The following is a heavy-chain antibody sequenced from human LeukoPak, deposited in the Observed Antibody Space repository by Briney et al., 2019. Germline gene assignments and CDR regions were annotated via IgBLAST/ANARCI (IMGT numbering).Heavy chain of an antibody. V-gene: IGHV3-23*01. CDR3: ATSRSGWEYYFDY. CDR2: ISGSGGST. CDR1: GFTFSSYA. D-gene: IGHD6-19*01. Sequence: PGGSPRLSCAASGFTFSSYAMSWVRQAPGKGLEWVSAISGSGGSTYYADSVKGRFTISRDNSKNTLYLQMNSLRAEDTAVYYCATSRSGWEYYFDYWGQGTLVTVSS. J-gene: IGHJ4*02.